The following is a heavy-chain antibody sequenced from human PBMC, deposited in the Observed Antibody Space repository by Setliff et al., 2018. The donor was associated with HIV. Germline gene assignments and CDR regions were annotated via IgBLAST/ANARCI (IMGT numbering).Heavy chain of an antibody. CDR1: GYTFTSYD. V-gene: IGHV1-8*02. J-gene: IGHJ4*02. D-gene: IGHD2-15*01. CDR3: ARGSFYCSGGGCYFY. Sequence: ASVKVSCKASGYTFTSYDINWVRQAAGQGLEWMGWMNPNRGNTGYAQKFQGRVTMTRNTSISTAYMELSSLRSEDTAVYYCARGSFYCSGGGCYFYWGQGSLVTVSS. CDR2: MNPNRGNT.